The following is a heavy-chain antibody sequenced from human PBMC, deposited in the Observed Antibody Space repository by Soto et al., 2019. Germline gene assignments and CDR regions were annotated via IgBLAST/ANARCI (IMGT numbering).Heavy chain of an antibody. J-gene: IGHJ4*02. CDR1: GFTFSSYA. CDR3: AKDMGRVVVAEDLYYFDY. Sequence: GGSLRLSCAASGFTFSSYAMSWVRQAPGKGLEWVSAISGSGGSTYYADSVKGRFTISRDNSKNTLYLQMNSLRAEDTAVYYCAKDMGRVVVAEDLYYFDYWGQGTLVTVSS. D-gene: IGHD2-15*01. V-gene: IGHV3-23*01. CDR2: ISGSGGST.